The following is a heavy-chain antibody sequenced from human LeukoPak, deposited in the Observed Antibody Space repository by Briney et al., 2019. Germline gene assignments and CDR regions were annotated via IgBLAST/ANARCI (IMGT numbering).Heavy chain of an antibody. J-gene: IGHJ4*02. V-gene: IGHV1-2*02. D-gene: IGHD6-13*01. CDR2: INPNSGGT. Sequence: ASVTVSCKASGYTFTFYYMHWVRQAPGQGLEWMGWINPNSGGTNYAQKFQGRVTMTRDTSISTAYMELSRLRSDDTAVYYCARLAAAGTLFDYWGQGTLVTVSS. CDR3: ARLAAAGTLFDY. CDR1: GYTFTFYY.